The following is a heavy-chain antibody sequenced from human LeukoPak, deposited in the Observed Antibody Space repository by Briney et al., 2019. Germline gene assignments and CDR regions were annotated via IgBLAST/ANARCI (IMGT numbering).Heavy chain of an antibody. CDR1: GFTFSNAW. CDR3: TTEVGSGSYSWFDP. V-gene: IGHV3-15*01. D-gene: IGHD1-26*01. Sequence: GGSLRLSCAASGFTFSNAWMSWVRQAPGKGLEWVGRIKSKTDGGTTDYAAPVKGRFTISRDDSKNTLYLQMNSLRTEDTAVYYCTTEVGSGSYSWFDPWGQGTLVTVSS. CDR2: IKSKTDGGTT. J-gene: IGHJ5*02.